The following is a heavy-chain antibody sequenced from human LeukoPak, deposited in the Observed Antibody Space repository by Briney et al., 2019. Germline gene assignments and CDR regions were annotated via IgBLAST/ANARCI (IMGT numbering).Heavy chain of an antibody. CDR1: GFTLSNYG. D-gene: IGHD3-3*01. V-gene: IGHV3-21*01. CDR2: VSRSSSYI. Sequence: GVSLRLSCAASGFTLSNYGMHWVRQAPAKGLEWVSSVSRSSSYIYYADSVKGRFTISRDNAKNSLYLQMNSLRAEDTAVYYCARDQGYYDLDYWGQGTLVTVSS. CDR3: ARDQGYYDLDY. J-gene: IGHJ4*02.